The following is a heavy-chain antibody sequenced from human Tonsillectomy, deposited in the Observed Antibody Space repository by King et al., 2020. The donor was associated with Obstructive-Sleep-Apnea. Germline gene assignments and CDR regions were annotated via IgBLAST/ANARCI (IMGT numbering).Heavy chain of an antibody. CDR1: GFTLSSYS. J-gene: IGHJ6*02. V-gene: IGHV3-21*01. CDR3: ARDEERAAAGTGTFYYYYYVMDV. Sequence: VQLVQSGGGLVKPGGSLRLSCAASGFTLSSYSMNWVRQAPGKGLEWVSSISSSSGYIYYADSVKGRFTISRDNAKNSLCLQMNSLRAEDTAVYYCARDEERAAAGTGTFYYYYYVMDVWGQGTTVTVSS. CDR2: ISSSSGYI. D-gene: IGHD6-13*01.